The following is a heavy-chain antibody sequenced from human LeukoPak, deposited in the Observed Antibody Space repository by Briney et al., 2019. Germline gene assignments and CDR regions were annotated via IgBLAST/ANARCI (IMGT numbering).Heavy chain of an antibody. D-gene: IGHD1-26*01. CDR3: ARDDSVGWSYYAHNFDY. Sequence: ASVKVSCKASGYTFTSYGISWVRQAPGQGLEWMGWISAYNGNTNYAQKLQGRVTMTTDTSTSTAYMELRSLRSDDTAVYYCARDDSVGWSYYAHNFDYWGQGTLVTVSS. V-gene: IGHV1-18*01. CDR1: GYTFTSYG. J-gene: IGHJ4*02. CDR2: ISAYNGNT.